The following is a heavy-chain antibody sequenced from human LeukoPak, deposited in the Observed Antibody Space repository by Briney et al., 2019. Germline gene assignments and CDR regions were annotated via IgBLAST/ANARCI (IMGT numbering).Heavy chain of an antibody. CDR1: GFTFSSYG. CDR3: ARVGSPYSNSPVDYFDY. Sequence: PGGSLRLSCAASGFTFSSYGMHWVRQAPGKGLEWVAVISYDGSNKYYADSVKGRFTISRDNSKNTLYLQMNSLRAEDTAVYYCARVGSPYSNSPVDYFDYWGQGTLVTVSS. CDR2: ISYDGSNK. V-gene: IGHV3-30*03. D-gene: IGHD4-11*01. J-gene: IGHJ4*02.